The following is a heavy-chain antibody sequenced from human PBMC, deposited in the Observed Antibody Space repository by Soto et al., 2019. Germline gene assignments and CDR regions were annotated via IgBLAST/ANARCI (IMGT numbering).Heavy chain of an antibody. Sequence: QVQLVESGGGVVQPGTSLRLSCAASQFTFSNYGMHWVRQAPGKGLEWVALIWYDGSNKYYADSVKGRFTISRDNSKNTLYLQMSSLIGDDTAVYYCARSDRSPTGYYVRYFDYWGQGALVTVSS. D-gene: IGHD1-26*01. CDR2: IWYDGSNK. V-gene: IGHV3-33*03. CDR1: QFTFSNYG. CDR3: ARSDRSPTGYYVRYFDY. J-gene: IGHJ4*02.